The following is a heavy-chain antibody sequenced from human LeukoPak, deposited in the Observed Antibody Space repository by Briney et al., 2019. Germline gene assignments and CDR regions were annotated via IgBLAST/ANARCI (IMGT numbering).Heavy chain of an antibody. V-gene: IGHV1-46*01. J-gene: IGHJ4*02. CDR2: INPSGGST. D-gene: IGHD3-10*01. CDR3: ARSGPAYYFDY. Sequence: ASVKVSCKASGGTFTSYYMHWVRQAPGQGLEWMGIINPSGGSTSYAQKFQGRVTMTRDTSTSTVYMELSSLRSEDTAVYYCARSGPAYYFDYWGQGTLVTVSS. CDR1: GGTFTSYY.